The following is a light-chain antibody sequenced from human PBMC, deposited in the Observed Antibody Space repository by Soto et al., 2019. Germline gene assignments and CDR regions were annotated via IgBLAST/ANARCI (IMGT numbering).Light chain of an antibody. CDR3: QQYGRT. CDR2: GAS. Sequence: DIGLTQSPGTLSLSPGDRATLSCRSSQSVNSNYLAWYQQKPGQAPRLLIFGASTRATGIPDSFRGSGSGTDFTLTINRLEPEDFAVYYCQQYGRTFGQGTKLESK. J-gene: IGKJ2*01. CDR1: QSVNSNY. V-gene: IGKV3-20*01.